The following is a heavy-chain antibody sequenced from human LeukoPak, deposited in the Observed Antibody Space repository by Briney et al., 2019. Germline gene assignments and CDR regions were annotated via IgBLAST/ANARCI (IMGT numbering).Heavy chain of an antibody. J-gene: IGHJ4*02. V-gene: IGHV1-69*13. CDR2: IIPIFGTA. CDR3: ASPGLGGSGSSAPGLFDY. CDR1: GGTFSSYA. Sequence: GASVKVSCKASGGTFSSYAISWVRQAPGQGLEWMGGIIPIFGTANYAQKFQGRVTITADESTSTAYMELSSLRSEDTAVYYCASPGLGGSGSSAPGLFDYWGQGTLVTVSS. D-gene: IGHD3-10*01.